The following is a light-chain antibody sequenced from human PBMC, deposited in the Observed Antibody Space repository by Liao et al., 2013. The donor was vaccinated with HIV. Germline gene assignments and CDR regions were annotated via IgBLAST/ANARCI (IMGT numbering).Light chain of an antibody. V-gene: IGLV3-21*04. J-gene: IGLJ3*02. CDR3: QVWDSSDDHPGV. CDR1: NIGSNS. Sequence: SYELTQPPSVSVAPGKTARITCGGNNIGSNSVHWYQQKPGQAPVLVIYYDSDRPSGIPERFSGSNSGNTATLTISRVEAGDEADYYCQVWDSSDDHPGVFGGGTKLTVL. CDR2: YDS.